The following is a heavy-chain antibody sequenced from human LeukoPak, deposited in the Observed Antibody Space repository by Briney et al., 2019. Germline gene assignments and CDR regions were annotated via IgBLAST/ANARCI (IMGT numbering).Heavy chain of an antibody. CDR1: GGSISSYY. CDR2: IYYSGST. V-gene: IGHV4-59*12. Sequence: SETLSLTCTVSGGSISSYYWSWIRQPPGKGLEWIGYIYYSGSTNYNPSLKSRVTISVDTSKNQFSLKLSSVTAADTAVYYRARDPGDYGYFQHWGQGTLVTVSS. D-gene: IGHD4-17*01. CDR3: ARDPGDYGYFQH. J-gene: IGHJ1*01.